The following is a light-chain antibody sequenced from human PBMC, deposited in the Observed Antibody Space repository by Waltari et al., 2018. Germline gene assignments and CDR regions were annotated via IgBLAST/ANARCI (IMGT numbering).Light chain of an antibody. CDR1: KYISTD. CDR3: QQSYDTPRT. CDR2: AAS. Sequence: DFQMTQSPSSLSASVGDRVTITCRASKYISTDLNWYHQKPGKGPKLLIYAASTLQSGVPSRFSGSGSGTDFTFTISSLQLEDFATYYCQQSYDTPRTFGQGTKVEVK. J-gene: IGKJ1*01. V-gene: IGKV1-39*01.